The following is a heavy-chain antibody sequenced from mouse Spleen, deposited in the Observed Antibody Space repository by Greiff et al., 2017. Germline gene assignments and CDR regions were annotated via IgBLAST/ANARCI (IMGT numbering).Heavy chain of an antibody. Sequence: QVQLQQSGAELARPGASVKLSCKASGYTFTSYWMQWVKQRPGQGLEWIGAIYPGDGDTRYTQKFKGKATLTADKSSSTAYMQLSSLASEDSAVYYCARDGYDAMDYWGQGTSVTVSS. V-gene: IGHV1-87*01. CDR2: IYPGDGDT. D-gene: IGHD1-2*01. CDR1: GYTFTSYW. CDR3: ARDGYDAMDY. J-gene: IGHJ4*01.